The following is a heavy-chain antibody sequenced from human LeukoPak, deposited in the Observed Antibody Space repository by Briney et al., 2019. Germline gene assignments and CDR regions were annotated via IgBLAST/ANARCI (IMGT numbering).Heavy chain of an antibody. J-gene: IGHJ1*01. D-gene: IGHD3-22*01. V-gene: IGHV1-2*04. Sequence: ASVTVSCTASGYTFTVYYMHWVRQAPGQGLEWMGWINPNSGGTNYAQKFQGWVTMTRDTSISTAYMELSRLRSDDTAVYYCAIRGKSYDSSGYYGRYFQHWGQGTLVTVSS. CDR1: GYTFTVYY. CDR3: AIRGKSYDSSGYYGRYFQH. CDR2: INPNSGGT.